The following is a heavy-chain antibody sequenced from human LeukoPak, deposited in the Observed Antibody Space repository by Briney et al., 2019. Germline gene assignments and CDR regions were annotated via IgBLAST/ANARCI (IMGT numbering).Heavy chain of an antibody. CDR3: ARAQRITMVRGVIITPNYCYMDV. CDR2: ISSSGSTI. CDR1: GFTFSSYE. J-gene: IGHJ6*03. D-gene: IGHD3-10*01. V-gene: IGHV3-48*03. Sequence: GGSLRLSCAASGFTFSSYEMNWVRQAPGKGLEWVSYISSSGSTIYYADSVKGRFTISRDNAKNSLYLQMNSLRAEDTAVYYCARAQRITMVRGVIITPNYCYMDVWGKGTTVTISS.